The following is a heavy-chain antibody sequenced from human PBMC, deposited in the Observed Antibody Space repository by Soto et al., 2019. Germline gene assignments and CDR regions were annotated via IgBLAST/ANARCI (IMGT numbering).Heavy chain of an antibody. CDR3: ARDLCSGGSCYLRYLYFDL. J-gene: IGHJ2*01. CDR1: GFTFSDYC. Sequence: QVQLVESGGGLVKPGGSLRLSCAASGFTFSDYCMSWIREAAGKGLEWVSYISSSGSIIYYADAVKGRFTISRDNAKNSLSLQMNSLRAEDTAMYYSARDLCSGGSCYLRYLYFDLWGRCSLLTVSS. CDR2: ISSSGSII. V-gene: IGHV3-11*01. D-gene: IGHD2-15*01.